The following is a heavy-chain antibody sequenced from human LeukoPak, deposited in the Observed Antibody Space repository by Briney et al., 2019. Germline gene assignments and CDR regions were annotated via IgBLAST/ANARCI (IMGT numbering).Heavy chain of an antibody. V-gene: IGHV3-48*01. Sequence: PGGSLRLSCAASGFTFSTYSMNWVRQAPGKGLEWVSYISGNSASIYYADSVKGRFTISSDNAKNSLYLQMNSLRAEDTAVYYCAKEGGSGSYQISWGQGTLVTVSS. CDR2: ISGNSASI. J-gene: IGHJ5*02. CDR3: AKEGGSGSYQIS. D-gene: IGHD3-10*01. CDR1: GFTFSTYS.